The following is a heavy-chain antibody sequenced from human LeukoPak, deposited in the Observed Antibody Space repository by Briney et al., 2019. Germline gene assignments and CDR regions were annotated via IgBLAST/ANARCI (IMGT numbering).Heavy chain of an antibody. CDR1: GGTFSSYA. D-gene: IGHD3-10*01. Sequence: SVKVSCKASGGTFSSYAISWVRQAPGQGLEWMGGIIPIFGTANYAQKFQGRVTITADESTSTAYMELSSLRFEDTAVYYCAREYRYGSGSYSGDAFDIWGQGTIVTVSS. V-gene: IGHV1-69*13. CDR2: IIPIFGTA. CDR3: AREYRYGSGSYSGDAFDI. J-gene: IGHJ3*02.